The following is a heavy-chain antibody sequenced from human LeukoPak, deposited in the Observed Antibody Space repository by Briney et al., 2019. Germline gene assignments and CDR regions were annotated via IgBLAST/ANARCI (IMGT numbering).Heavy chain of an antibody. J-gene: IGHJ5*02. V-gene: IGHV1-69*06. D-gene: IGHD2-15*01. CDR1: GGTFSSYA. CDR3: ARGSCSGGSCSTGYNWFDP. Sequence: SVKVSCKASGGTFSSYAISWVRQAPGQGLGWMGGIIPIFGTANYAQKFQGRVTITADKSTSTAYMELSSLRSEDTAVYYCARGSCSGGSCSTGYNWFDPWGQGTLVTVSS. CDR2: IIPIFGTA.